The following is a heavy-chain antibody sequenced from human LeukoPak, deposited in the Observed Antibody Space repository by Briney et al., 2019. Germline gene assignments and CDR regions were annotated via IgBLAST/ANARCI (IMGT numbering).Heavy chain of an antibody. V-gene: IGHV3-7*01. J-gene: IGHJ5*02. CDR3: ARGDWNLFPFDP. CDR2: IKQDGTEK. CDR1: GFTFSSHW. Sequence: GGSLRLSCAASGFTFSSHWMSWVRQAPGEGLEWVANIKQDGTEKNYVDSVKGRFTISRDNAKNSLYLQMSSLRAEDTAVYYCARGDWNLFPFDPWGQGTLVTVSS. D-gene: IGHD1-7*01.